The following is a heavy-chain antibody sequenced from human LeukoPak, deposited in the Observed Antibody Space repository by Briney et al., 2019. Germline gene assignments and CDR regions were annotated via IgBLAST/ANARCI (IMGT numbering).Heavy chain of an antibody. CDR1: GDSITNYNYH. CDR2: LYNTGSTDNT. Sequence: SETLSLTCTVSGDSITNYNYHWGWIRQPPGKGLEWIGRLYNTGSTDNTDSNPSLQSRVTISADTSMNQFSLRLTSVTAADTAVYYCARDFGVGSYRYGMDVWGQGTTVTVSS. CDR3: ARDFGVGSYRYGMDV. D-gene: IGHD3-10*01. V-gene: IGHV4-39*07. J-gene: IGHJ6*02.